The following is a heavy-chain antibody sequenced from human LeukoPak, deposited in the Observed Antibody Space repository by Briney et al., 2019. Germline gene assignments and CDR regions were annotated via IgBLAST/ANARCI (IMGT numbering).Heavy chain of an antibody. CDR1: GFTFSSYA. J-gene: IGHJ4*02. D-gene: IGHD3-3*01. V-gene: IGHV3-23*01. Sequence: GGSLRLSCAASGFTFSSYAMSWVRQAPGKGLEWVSAISGSGGSTYYADSVKGRFTISRDNSKNTLYLQMNSLRAEDTDVYYCAKDYYDFWSGYSPFDYWGQGTMVTVSS. CDR3: AKDYYDFWSGYSPFDY. CDR2: ISGSGGST.